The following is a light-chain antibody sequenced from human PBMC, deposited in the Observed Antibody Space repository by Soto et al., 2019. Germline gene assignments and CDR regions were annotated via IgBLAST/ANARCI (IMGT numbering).Light chain of an antibody. Sequence: QSVLTQPASVSGSPGQRITISCAGTNSDVGNYNLVSWYQHHPGKAPRLIIYAVSKRPSGVSDRFSGSKSGSTASLTISGLQPEDESDYYCCSYAGNTTFKFGGGTKL. CDR3: CSYAGNTTFK. CDR1: NSDVGNYNL. CDR2: AVS. J-gene: IGLJ2*01. V-gene: IGLV2-23*02.